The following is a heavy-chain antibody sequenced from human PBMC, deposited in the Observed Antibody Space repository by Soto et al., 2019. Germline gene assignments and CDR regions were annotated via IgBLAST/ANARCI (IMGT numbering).Heavy chain of an antibody. CDR1: GLTFGSRA. CDR3: ARGSTESYPGSRIFDF. J-gene: IGHJ4*02. CDR2: ITDNGEDA. V-gene: IGHV3-23*01. Sequence: GGSLRLSCVASGLTFGSRAMSWVRQAPGEGLQWVATITDNGEDAKYADSVRGRFVISRDNSKKTLYLQMTSLTAEDSAMYFCARGSTESYPGSRIFDFWGRGTLVTVSS. D-gene: IGHD3-10*01.